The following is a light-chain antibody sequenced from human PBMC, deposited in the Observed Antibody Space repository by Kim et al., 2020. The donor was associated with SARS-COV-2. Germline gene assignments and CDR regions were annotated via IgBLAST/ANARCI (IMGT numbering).Light chain of an antibody. Sequence: SPGERATLSCRASQSVSSDLAWYQQKPGQAPRLLIYGAFTRAAGIPDRFSGSGSGTEFTLTISSLLSEDFAVYYCQQYNNWPPLTFGGETKVDIK. CDR2: GAF. V-gene: IGKV3-15*01. CDR3: QQYNNWPPLT. CDR1: QSVSSD. J-gene: IGKJ4*01.